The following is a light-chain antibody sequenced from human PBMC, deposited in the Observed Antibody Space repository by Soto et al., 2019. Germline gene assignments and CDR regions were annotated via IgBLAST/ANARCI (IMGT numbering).Light chain of an antibody. V-gene: IGLV2-11*01. CDR2: DVS. CDR3: CSYAGSYTYV. J-gene: IGLJ1*01. Sequence: QSALTQPRSVSGSPGQSVTISCTGTNSDVGGYNYVSWYQQHPGKAPKLMIYDVSKRPSGVPDRFSGSKSGNTASLTISGLQAEDEADYYCCSYAGSYTYVFGSATKVTVL. CDR1: NSDVGGYNY.